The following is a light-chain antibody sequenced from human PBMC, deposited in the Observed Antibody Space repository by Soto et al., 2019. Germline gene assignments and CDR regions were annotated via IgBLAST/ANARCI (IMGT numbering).Light chain of an antibody. CDR3: ATWDDTLSGWV. V-gene: IGLV1-47*01. CDR1: NSNIGTSS. Sequence: VVSQPPSASATPGQRVTISCSGSNSNIGTSSVYWFQQLPGTAPKLLIYMNNQRPSGVPDRFSGSKSGTSASLAISGLRSEDEADYYCATWDDTLSGWVFGGGTQLTVL. CDR2: MNN. J-gene: IGLJ3*02.